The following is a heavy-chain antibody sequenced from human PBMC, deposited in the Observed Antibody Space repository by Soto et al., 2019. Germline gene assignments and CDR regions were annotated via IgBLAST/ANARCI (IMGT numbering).Heavy chain of an antibody. CDR3: ARDGYGDCVFDY. V-gene: IGHV6-1*01. CDR1: GDSVSSNSAA. Sequence: SQTISLTCAISGDSVSSNSAAWNWIRQSPSRGLEWLGRTYYRSKWYNDYAVSVKSRITIKPDTSKNQFSLQLNSVTPEHTVVYYCARDGYGDCVFDYWGQGTLVTVSS. J-gene: IGHJ4*02. D-gene: IGHD4-17*01. CDR2: TYYRSKWYN.